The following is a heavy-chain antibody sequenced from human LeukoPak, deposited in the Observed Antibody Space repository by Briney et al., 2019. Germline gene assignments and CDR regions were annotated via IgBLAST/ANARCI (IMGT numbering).Heavy chain of an antibody. D-gene: IGHD6-13*01. J-gene: IGHJ5*02. CDR3: AKDLEEAAGRDWFDP. V-gene: IGHV3-30*02. CDR1: GFTFSSYG. Sequence: EPGGSLRLSCAASGFTFSSYGMHWVRQAPGKGLEWVAFIRYDGSNKYYADSVKGRFTISRDNSKNTLYLQMNSLRAEDTAVYYCAKDLEEAAGRDWFDPWGQGTLVTVSS. CDR2: IRYDGSNK.